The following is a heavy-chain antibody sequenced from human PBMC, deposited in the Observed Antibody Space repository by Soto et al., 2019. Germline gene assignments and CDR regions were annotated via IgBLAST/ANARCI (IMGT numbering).Heavy chain of an antibody. D-gene: IGHD4-17*01. CDR3: AKDQDYGDYGGYFAY. V-gene: IGHV3-30*18. Sequence: QVQLVESGGGVVQPGRSLRLSCAASGFTFSSYGMHWVRQAPGKGLEWVEVISYDGSNKYYADSVKGRFTISGDNSKNTLYLQMISLRAEDTAVYYCAKDQDYGDYGGYFAYWGQGTLVTVSS. CDR1: GFTFSSYG. J-gene: IGHJ4*02. CDR2: ISYDGSNK.